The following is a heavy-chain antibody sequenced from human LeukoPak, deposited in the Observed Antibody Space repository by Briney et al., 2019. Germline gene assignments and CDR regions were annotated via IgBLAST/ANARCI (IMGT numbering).Heavy chain of an antibody. CDR3: ARVGAEGYFDY. CDR2: IIPIFGTA. J-gene: IGHJ4*02. V-gene: IGHV1-69*13. Sequence: SVKVSCTASGGTFSSYAISWVRQAPGQGLEWMGGIIPIFGTANYAQKFQGRVTITADESTSTAYMELSSLRSEDTAVYYCARVGAEGYFDYWGRGTLVTVSS. CDR1: GGTFSSYA. D-gene: IGHD4/OR15-4a*01.